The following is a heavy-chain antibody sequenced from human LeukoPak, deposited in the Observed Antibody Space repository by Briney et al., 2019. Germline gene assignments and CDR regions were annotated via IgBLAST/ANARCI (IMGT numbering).Heavy chain of an antibody. CDR3: ARAEIFRPHTAIVSYYGMDV. V-gene: IGHV1-18*01. D-gene: IGHD5-18*01. Sequence: ASVKVSCMASGYTFTSYSISWVRQAPGQGLEWMGWISAYNGNTNYAQKLQGRVTMTTDTSTSTAYMELRSLRSDDTGVYYCARAEIFRPHTAIVSYYGMDVWGQGTTVTVSS. CDR2: ISAYNGNT. J-gene: IGHJ6*02. CDR1: GYTFTSYS.